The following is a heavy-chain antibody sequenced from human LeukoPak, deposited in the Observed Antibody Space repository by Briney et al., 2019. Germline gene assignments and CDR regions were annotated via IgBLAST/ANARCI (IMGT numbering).Heavy chain of an antibody. CDR2: IYSGGST. D-gene: IGHD3-22*01. V-gene: IGHV3-53*01. J-gene: IGHJ5*02. Sequence: GGSLRLPCAASGLTVSSNYMSWVRQAPGKGLEWVSVIYSGGSTYYADSVKGRFTISRDNSKNTLYLQMNSLRAEDTAVYYCARETYYYDSSGYYGPNWFDPWGQGTLVTVSS. CDR3: ARETYYYDSSGYYGPNWFDP. CDR1: GLTVSSNY.